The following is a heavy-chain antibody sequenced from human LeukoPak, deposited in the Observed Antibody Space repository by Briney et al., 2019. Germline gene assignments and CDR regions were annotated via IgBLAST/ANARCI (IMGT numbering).Heavy chain of an antibody. Sequence: SETLSLTCTVSGGSISSGGYYWSWIRQHPAKGLEWIGYIYYSGSTYYNPSLKSRVTISVDTSKNQFSLKLSSVTAADTAVYYCARVGSSGYYYYYGMDVWGQGTTVTVSS. CDR2: IYYSGST. V-gene: IGHV4-31*03. CDR1: GGSISSGGYY. J-gene: IGHJ6*02. D-gene: IGHD3-22*01. CDR3: ARVGSSGYYYYYGMDV.